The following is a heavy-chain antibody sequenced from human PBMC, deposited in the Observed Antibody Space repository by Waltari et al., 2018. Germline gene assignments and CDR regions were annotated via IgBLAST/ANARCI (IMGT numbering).Heavy chain of an antibody. V-gene: IGHV4-39*07. CDR2: IYYSGIT. D-gene: IGHD3-10*01. CDR1: GVSISSSSTY. Sequence: QLQLQESGPGLVKPSETLSLPCTFSGVSISSSSTYWGWIRQPPGKGLEWIGSIYYSGITYYNPALKSRVTISVDTSKNQFSLKLSSVTASDTAVYYCARVSMVQGNAFDIWGQGTMVTVSS. J-gene: IGHJ3*02. CDR3: ARVSMVQGNAFDI.